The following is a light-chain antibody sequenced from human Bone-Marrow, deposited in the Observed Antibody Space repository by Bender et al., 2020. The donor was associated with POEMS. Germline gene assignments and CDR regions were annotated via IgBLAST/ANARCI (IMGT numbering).Light chain of an antibody. J-gene: IGLJ2*01. CDR2: DVS. CDR3: CSYAGSSTFLV. Sequence: QSALTQPASVSGSPGQSITISCTGTSNDVGGYNYVSWYQQQPGRAPKLMIYDVSNRPSGVSNRFFGSKSGNTASLTISGLQADDEADYYCCSYAGSSTFLVFGGGTKLTVL. CDR1: SNDVGGYNY. V-gene: IGLV2-23*02.